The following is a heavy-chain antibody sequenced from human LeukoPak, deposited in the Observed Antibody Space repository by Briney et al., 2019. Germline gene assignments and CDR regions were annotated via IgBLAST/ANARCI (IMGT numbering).Heavy chain of an antibody. J-gene: IGHJ6*03. CDR2: INPNSGGT. CDR3: ARRPAEDAPHHYYYMDV. D-gene: IGHD2-15*01. Sequence: ASVKVSCKASGYTFTGYYMHWVRQAPGQGLEWMGWINPNSGGTNYAQKFQGRVTMTRDTSISTAYMELSRLRSDDTAVYYCARRPAEDAPHHYYYMDVWGKGTTVTISS. CDR1: GYTFTGYY. V-gene: IGHV1-2*02.